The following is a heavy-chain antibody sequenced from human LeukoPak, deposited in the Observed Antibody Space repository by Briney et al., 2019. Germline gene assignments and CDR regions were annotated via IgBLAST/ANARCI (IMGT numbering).Heavy chain of an antibody. CDR3: ARDDCGDTCYPGGY. D-gene: IGHD2-21*01. J-gene: IGHJ4*02. V-gene: IGHV1-3*01. CDR2: INAGNGDT. CDR1: GYTFTKYV. Sequence: PGASVKVSCKASGYTFTKYVVHWVRQAPGQRPEWMGWINAGNGDTEHSQNFQDRVTITRDTSANTAYMELSSLTSEDTALYYCARDDCGDTCYPGGYWGQGTLVTVSS.